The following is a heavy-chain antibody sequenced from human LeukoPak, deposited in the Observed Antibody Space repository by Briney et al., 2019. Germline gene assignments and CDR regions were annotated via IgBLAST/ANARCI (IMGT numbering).Heavy chain of an antibody. Sequence: GASVKVSCKASGYTFTSYYMHWVRQAPGQGLEWMGIINPSGGSTSYAQKFQGRVTMTRDMSTSTVYMELNSLRAEDTALYYCAKGALDSSGHSDYWGQGTLVTVSS. J-gene: IGHJ4*02. D-gene: IGHD3-22*01. CDR3: AKGALDSSGHSDY. CDR1: GYTFTSYY. CDR2: INPSGGST. V-gene: IGHV1-46*01.